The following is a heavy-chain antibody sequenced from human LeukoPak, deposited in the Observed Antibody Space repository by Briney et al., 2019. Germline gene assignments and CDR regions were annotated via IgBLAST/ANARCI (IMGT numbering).Heavy chain of an antibody. CDR1: GGSISGGGYY. V-gene: IGHV4-31*03. D-gene: IGHD3-10*01. Sequence: SETLSLTCTVSGGSISGGGYYWSWIRQHPGKGLEWIGYIYYSGSTYYNPSLKSRVTISVDTSENQFSLKLSSVTAADTAVYYCARDKGGSGSYYNGFDPWGQGTLVTVSS. CDR2: IYYSGST. J-gene: IGHJ5*02. CDR3: ARDKGGSGSYYNGFDP.